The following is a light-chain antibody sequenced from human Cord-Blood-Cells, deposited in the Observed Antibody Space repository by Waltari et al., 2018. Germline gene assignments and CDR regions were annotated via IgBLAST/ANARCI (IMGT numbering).Light chain of an antibody. J-gene: IGLJ2*01. CDR2: EGS. CDR3: CSYAGSSTYVV. V-gene: IGLV2-23*01. Sequence: QSALTPHASVSGSPGQPITISCTGTSSDVGSYNLVSWYQQHPGKAPKLMIYEGSKRPSGVSNRFSGSKSGNTASLTISGLQAEDEADYYCCSYAGSSTYVVFGGGTKLTVL. CDR1: SSDVGSYNL.